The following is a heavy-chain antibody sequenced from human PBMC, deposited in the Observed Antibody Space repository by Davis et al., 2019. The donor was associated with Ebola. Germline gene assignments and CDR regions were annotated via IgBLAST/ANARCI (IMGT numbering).Heavy chain of an antibody. CDR3: AKGRSFVDY. CDR2: ISTGGSST. Sequence: GGSLRLSCAASGFTFRTYGMSWVRQAPGKGLEWVSGISTGGSSTYLADSVKGRFTISRDDSKNPLSLQMNSLRAEDTAVYYCAKGRSFVDYWGQGTLVTVSS. CDR1: GFTFRTYG. V-gene: IGHV3-23*01. J-gene: IGHJ4*02.